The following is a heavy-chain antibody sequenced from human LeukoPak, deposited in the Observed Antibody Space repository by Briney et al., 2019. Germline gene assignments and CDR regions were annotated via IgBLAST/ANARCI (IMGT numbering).Heavy chain of an antibody. J-gene: IGHJ5*01. CDR1: GYTFTSYD. V-gene: IGHV1-8*01. CDR2: MNPNSGNT. CDR3: ARRRRCSSISCHNWFVS. Sequence: ASVKVSCKASGYTFTSYDINWVLQATAQGLEWVGWMNPNSGNTGYAQKFQGRVTMTRNTSISTAYMELSSLRSEDTAVYCRARRRRCSSISCHNWFVSWLQGSLVTVSS. D-gene: IGHD2-2*01.